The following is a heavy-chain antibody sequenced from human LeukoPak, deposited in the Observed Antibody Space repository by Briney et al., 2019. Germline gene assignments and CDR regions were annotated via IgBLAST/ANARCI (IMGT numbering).Heavy chain of an antibody. Sequence: SETLSLTCAVFGGSFSDYYWSWIRQPAGKGLEWIGRIYTSGSTNYNPSLKSRVTISVDASKNQFSLKLSSVTAADTAVYYCARQNYDILTGYSGGTYYYYYYMDVWGKGTTVTISS. V-gene: IGHV4-4*07. CDR3: ARQNYDILTGYSGGTYYYYYYMDV. CDR2: IYTSGST. D-gene: IGHD3-9*01. CDR1: GGSFSDYY. J-gene: IGHJ6*03.